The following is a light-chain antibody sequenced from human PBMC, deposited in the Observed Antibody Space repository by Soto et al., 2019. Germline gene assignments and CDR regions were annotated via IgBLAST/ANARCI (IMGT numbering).Light chain of an antibody. J-gene: IGKJ1*01. CDR1: QSIGKY. CDR2: TPS. CDR3: QQGYSAPWT. Sequence: DIQLTQSPSSLSASVRDRVTITCRASQSIGKYLNWYQRKPGKGPKLLIYTPSSVQSAVRSRFSGSGSGTDFTLTISSLQPDDFATYYCQQGYSAPWTFGQGTKVEIK. V-gene: IGKV1-39*01.